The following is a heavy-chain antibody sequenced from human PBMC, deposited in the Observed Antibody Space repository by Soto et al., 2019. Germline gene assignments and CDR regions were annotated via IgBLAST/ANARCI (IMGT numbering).Heavy chain of an antibody. Sequence: PGGSLRLSCAASGFTFSSYAMSWVRQAPGKGLEWVSAISGSGGSTYYADSVKGRFTISRDNSKNTLYLQMNSLRAEDTAVYYCEAKWGIAAAKRHYYYGMDVWGQGTTVTVSS. CDR3: EAKWGIAAAKRHYYYGMDV. D-gene: IGHD6-13*01. V-gene: IGHV3-23*01. J-gene: IGHJ6*02. CDR2: ISGSGGST. CDR1: GFTFSSYA.